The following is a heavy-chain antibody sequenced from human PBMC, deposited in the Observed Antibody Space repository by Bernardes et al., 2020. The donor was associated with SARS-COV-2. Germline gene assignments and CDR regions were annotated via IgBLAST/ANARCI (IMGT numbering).Heavy chain of an antibody. CDR3: ARDVSGREDF. D-gene: IGHD1-26*01. CDR2: IYEEWTTI. J-gene: IGHJ4*02. V-gene: IGHV3-74*01. Sequence: GGCLRLNCAASEFNLSRFWMHWVRRVPGKGLMLVSRIYEEWTTINYPDSVKGRFTNSRDNAKRTLLLQMNSLRAEDTAVYYCARDVSGREDFWGQGTLVTVSS. CDR1: EFNLSRFW.